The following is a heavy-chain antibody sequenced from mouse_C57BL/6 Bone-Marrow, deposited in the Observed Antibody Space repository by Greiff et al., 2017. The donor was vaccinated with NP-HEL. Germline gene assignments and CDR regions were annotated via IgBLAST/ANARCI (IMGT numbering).Heavy chain of an antibody. Sequence: EVMLVESGEGLVKPGGSLKLSCAASGFTFSSYAMSWVRQTPEKRLEWVAYISSGGDYIYYADTVKGRFTISRDNARNTLYLQMSSLKSEDTAMYYSTYYGSSYGWYFAVWGTGTTVTVSS. V-gene: IGHV5-9-1*02. CDR3: TYYGSSYGWYFAV. CDR2: ISSGGDYI. CDR1: GFTFSSYA. D-gene: IGHD1-1*01. J-gene: IGHJ1*03.